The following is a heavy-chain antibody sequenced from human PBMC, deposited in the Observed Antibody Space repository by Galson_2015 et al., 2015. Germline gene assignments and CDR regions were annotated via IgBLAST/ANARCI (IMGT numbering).Heavy chain of an antibody. CDR1: GFSFSSYG. D-gene: IGHD3-22*01. CDR3: ARDLRSKTYYGVDY. CDR2: IWSDGSNR. Sequence: SLRLSCAASGFSFSSYGMHWVRQAPGEGLEWVADIWSDGSNRYHADSAKGRFTISRDNSKNTLYLQMNSLRDEDTAVYYCARDLRSKTYYGVDYWGQGTLVTVSS. V-gene: IGHV3-33*01. J-gene: IGHJ4*02.